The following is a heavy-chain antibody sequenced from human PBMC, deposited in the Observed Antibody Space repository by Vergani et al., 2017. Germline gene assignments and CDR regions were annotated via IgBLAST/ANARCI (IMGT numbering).Heavy chain of an antibody. CDR2: IYYSGST. J-gene: IGHJ3*02. CDR1: GGSISSGGYY. Sequence: QVQLQESGPGLVKPSQTLSLTCTVSGGSISSGGYYWSWIRQHPGKGLEWIGYIYYSGSTYYNPSLKSRVTISVDTSKNQFSLKLSSVTAADTAVYYCANLASTMVRGWDAFDIWGQGTMVTVSS. CDR3: ANLASTMVRGWDAFDI. D-gene: IGHD3-10*01. V-gene: IGHV4-31*03.